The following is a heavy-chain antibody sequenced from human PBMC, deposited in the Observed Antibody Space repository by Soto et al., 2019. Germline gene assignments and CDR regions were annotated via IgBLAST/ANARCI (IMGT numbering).Heavy chain of an antibody. Sequence: GASVKVSCKASGYTFTSYYMHWVRQAPGQGLEWMGWISAYNGNTNYAQKLQGRVTMTTDTSTSTAYMELRSLRSDDTAVYYCASFTYDFWSGPYYYYGMDVWGQGTTVTVSS. CDR2: ISAYNGNT. CDR1: GYTFTSYY. CDR3: ASFTYDFWSGPYYYYGMDV. D-gene: IGHD3-3*01. V-gene: IGHV1-18*04. J-gene: IGHJ6*02.